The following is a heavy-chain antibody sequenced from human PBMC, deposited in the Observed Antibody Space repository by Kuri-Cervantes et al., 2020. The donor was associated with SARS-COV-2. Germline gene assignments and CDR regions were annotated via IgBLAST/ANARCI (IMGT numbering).Heavy chain of an antibody. J-gene: IGHJ6*02. V-gene: IGHV1-8*02. Sequence: ASVKVSCKASGYTFTSYGISWVRQATGQGLEWMGWMNPNSGNTGYAQKFQGRVTMTRNTSISTAYMELSSLRSEDTAVYYCARGGVVPAVLNNNYYAMDVWGQGTTVTVSS. CDR2: MNPNSGNT. CDR3: ARGGVVPAVLNNNYYAMDV. D-gene: IGHD2-2*01. CDR1: GYTFTSYG.